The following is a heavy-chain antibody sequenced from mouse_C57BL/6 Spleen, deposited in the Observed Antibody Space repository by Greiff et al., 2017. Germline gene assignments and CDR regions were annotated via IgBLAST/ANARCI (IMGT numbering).Heavy chain of an antibody. V-gene: IGHV1-80*01. J-gene: IGHJ3*01. CDR2: IYPGDGDT. D-gene: IGHD1-1*01. Sequence: VQLQQSGAELVKPGASVKISCKASGYAFSRYWMNWVKQRPGKGLEWIGQIYPGDGDTNYNGKFKGKATLTEDKSSSTAYMQLSSLPWADSSVCFCASEDYGSFAYGGQGTLVTVSA. CDR1: GYAFSRYW. CDR3: ASEDYGSFAY.